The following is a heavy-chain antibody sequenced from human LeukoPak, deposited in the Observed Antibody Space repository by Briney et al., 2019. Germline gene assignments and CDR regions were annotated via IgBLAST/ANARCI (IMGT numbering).Heavy chain of an antibody. Sequence: GGSLRLSCAASGFTFSSYTMNWVRQASGRGLEWVSSITSTGSYIYYADSVKGRFTISRDNAKNSLYLHMDSLRAEDTAVYYCARSRPGISVSGTEACDYWGQGTLVTVSS. CDR1: GFTFSSYT. D-gene: IGHD6-19*01. CDR3: ARSRPGISVSGTEACDY. CDR2: ITSTGSYI. V-gene: IGHV3-21*01. J-gene: IGHJ4*02.